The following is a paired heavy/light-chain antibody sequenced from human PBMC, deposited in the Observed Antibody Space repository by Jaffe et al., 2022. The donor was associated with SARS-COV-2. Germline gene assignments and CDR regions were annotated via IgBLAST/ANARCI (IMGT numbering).Light chain of an antibody. Sequence: DIQMTQSPSSLSASVGDRVTITCRASQSISNYLNWYQQKAGKAPKLLIYATSTLQSGVPSRFSGSGSGTDFTLTISSLQPEDFASYYCQQSYSAPRYSFGQGTKLEMK. CDR3: QQSYSAPRYS. J-gene: IGKJ2*03. CDR1: QSISNY. V-gene: IGKV1-39*01. CDR2: ATS.
Heavy chain of an antibody. V-gene: IGHV4-39*01. Sequence: QLQLQESGPGLVKPSETLSLSCAVSGGSVNSNNYYWGWIRQPPGKGLEWIGSVYYRGSTYYSSSLKSRVTMSVDTSKNQFSLKLTSVTAADTAVYYCVRLSMSAAVPFHYWGQGTLVTVSS. D-gene: IGHD6-13*01. CDR3: VRLSMSAAVPFHY. CDR1: GGSVNSNNYY. J-gene: IGHJ4*02. CDR2: VYYRGST.